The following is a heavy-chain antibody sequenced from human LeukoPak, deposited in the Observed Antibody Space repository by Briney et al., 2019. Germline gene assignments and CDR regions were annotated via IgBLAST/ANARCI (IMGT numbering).Heavy chain of an antibody. Sequence: PSQTLSLTCTVSGGSISSGGYYWSWIRQPPGKGLEWFGYISYSGSTYYNPSLKSRLTISIDTSKNHFSLRLSSVTAAVTAVYYCAKRLSSGWSGWFDPWGQGTLVTVSS. V-gene: IGHV4-30-4*01. CDR2: ISYSGST. D-gene: IGHD6-19*01. J-gene: IGHJ5*02. CDR3: AKRLSSGWSGWFDP. CDR1: GGSISSGGYY.